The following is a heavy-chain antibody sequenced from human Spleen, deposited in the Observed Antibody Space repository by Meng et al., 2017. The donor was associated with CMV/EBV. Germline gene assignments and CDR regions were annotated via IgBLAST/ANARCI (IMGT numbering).Heavy chain of an antibody. D-gene: IGHD2-2*01. J-gene: IGHJ5*02. Sequence: AAAGYIFSGAAKHWVRQAPGKGLEWVGRIRTNPNNYAAEYAASVKGRFTISRDDSKKTAYLQMNSLKIEDSAMYFCTRLWSTGGFDPWGQGTLVTVSS. V-gene: IGHV3-73*01. CDR3: TRLWSTGGFDP. CDR1: GYIFSGAA. CDR2: IRTNPNNYAA.